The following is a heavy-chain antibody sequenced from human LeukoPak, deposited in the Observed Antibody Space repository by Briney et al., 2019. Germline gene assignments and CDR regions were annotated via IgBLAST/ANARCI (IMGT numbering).Heavy chain of an antibody. CDR3: AKGYQLLQAIPYYFDY. CDR1: GFTFSIYA. Sequence: GGSLRLSCAASGFTFSIYAMSWVRQAPGKGLEWVSAISGSGGSTYYADSVKGRFTISRDNSKNTLYLQMNSLRAEDTAVYYCAKGYQLLQAIPYYFDYWGQGTLVTVSS. CDR2: ISGSGGST. D-gene: IGHD2-2*01. V-gene: IGHV3-23*01. J-gene: IGHJ4*02.